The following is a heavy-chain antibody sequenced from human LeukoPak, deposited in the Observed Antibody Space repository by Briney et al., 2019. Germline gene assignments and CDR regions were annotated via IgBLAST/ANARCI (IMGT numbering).Heavy chain of an antibody. CDR3: ARDEEGYYDSSGYYPQGY. Sequence: GRSLRLSCAASGFTFSSYWMHWVRQAPGKGLVWVSRINSDGSGTSYADSVKGRFTISRDNAKNTLYLQMNSLRAEDTAVYYCARDEEGYYDSSGYYPQGYWGQGTLVTVSS. CDR2: INSDGSGT. J-gene: IGHJ4*02. V-gene: IGHV3-74*01. CDR1: GFTFSSYW. D-gene: IGHD3-22*01.